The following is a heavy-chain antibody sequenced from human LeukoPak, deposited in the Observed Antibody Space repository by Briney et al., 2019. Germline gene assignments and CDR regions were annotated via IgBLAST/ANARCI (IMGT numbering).Heavy chain of an antibody. CDR3: AKYSGWFVRGKDYYYYYMDV. D-gene: IGHD6-19*01. CDR2: VSTTGGST. J-gene: IGHJ6*03. Sequence: PGGSLRLSCAASGFTFSSYAMSWVRQAPGKGLEWVSTVSTTGGSTYYADSVKGRFTISRDNSKDTLYLQMNSLRAEDTAVYYCAKYSGWFVRGKDYYYYYMDVWGKGTTVTVSS. V-gene: IGHV3-23*01. CDR1: GFTFSSYA.